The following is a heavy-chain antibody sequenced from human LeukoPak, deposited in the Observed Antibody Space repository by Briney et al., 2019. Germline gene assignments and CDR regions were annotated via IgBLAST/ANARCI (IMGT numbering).Heavy chain of an antibody. V-gene: IGHV1-24*01. CDR2: FDPEDGET. D-gene: IGHD6-19*01. Sequence: GASVKVSCKVSGYTLTELSMHWVRQAPGKGLEWMGGFDPEDGETIYAQKLQGRVTMTEDTSTDTAYMELSSLRSEDTAVYYCATPGYSSGWYVYWGQGTLVTVSS. CDR3: ATPGYSSGWYVY. CDR1: GYTLTELS. J-gene: IGHJ4*02.